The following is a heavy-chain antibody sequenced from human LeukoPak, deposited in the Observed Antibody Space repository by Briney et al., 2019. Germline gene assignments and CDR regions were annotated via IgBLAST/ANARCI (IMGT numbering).Heavy chain of an antibody. J-gene: IGHJ4*02. V-gene: IGHV3-9*01. Sequence: PGGSLRLSCAASGFTFDDYAMPWVRQAPGKGLEWVSGISWNSGSIGYADSVKGRFTISRDNSMNTLHLQMTSLRVEDTAVYYCAKRSHSGSFYAAFDYWGQGTLATVSS. CDR3: AKRSHSGSFYAAFDY. D-gene: IGHD1-26*01. CDR2: ISWNSGSI. CDR1: GFTFDDYA.